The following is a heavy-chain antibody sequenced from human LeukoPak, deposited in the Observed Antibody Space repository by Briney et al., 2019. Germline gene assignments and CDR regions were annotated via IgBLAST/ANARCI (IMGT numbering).Heavy chain of an antibody. Sequence: SVKASCKASGGTFSSYAISWVRQAPGQGLEWMGGIIPIFGTANYAQKFQGRVTITADKSTSTAYMELSSLRSEDTAVYYCAGEPPPGLIAARRRNWFDPWGQGTLVTVSS. D-gene: IGHD6-6*01. V-gene: IGHV1-69*06. CDR1: GGTFSSYA. J-gene: IGHJ5*02. CDR2: IIPIFGTA. CDR3: AGEPPPGLIAARRRNWFDP.